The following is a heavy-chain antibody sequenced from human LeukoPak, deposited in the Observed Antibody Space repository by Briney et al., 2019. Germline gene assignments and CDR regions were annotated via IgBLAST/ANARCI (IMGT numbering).Heavy chain of an antibody. D-gene: IGHD3-10*01. CDR2: IYTSGST. Sequence: SETLSLTCTVSGGSISSYYWSWIRQPAGKGLEWIGRIYTSGSTNYNPSLKSRVTMSVDTSKNQFSLKLSSVTAADTAVYYCARDDITMVRGAQGDYYYYYMDVWGKGTTVTVSS. V-gene: IGHV4-4*07. J-gene: IGHJ6*03. CDR1: GGSISSYY. CDR3: ARDDITMVRGAQGDYYYYYMDV.